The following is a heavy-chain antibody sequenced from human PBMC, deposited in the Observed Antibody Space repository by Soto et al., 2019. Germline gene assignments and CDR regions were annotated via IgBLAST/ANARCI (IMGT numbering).Heavy chain of an antibody. CDR2: ISYDGSNK. D-gene: IGHD3-10*01. J-gene: IGHJ5*02. CDR3: SKDLVWLGELHH. Sequence: AXSXFTFSSFVMHWXRQAPGTGLQWVSVISYDGSNKYYADYVRGRFTISRDNFNNTLYLQMSSLRPEDTAVYYCSKDLVWLGELHHWGQGTLGTVSS. V-gene: IGHV3-30*18. CDR1: XFTFSSFV.